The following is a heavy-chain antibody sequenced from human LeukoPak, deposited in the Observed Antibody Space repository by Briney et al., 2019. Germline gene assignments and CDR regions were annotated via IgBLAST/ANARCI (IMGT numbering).Heavy chain of an antibody. D-gene: IGHD2-15*01. J-gene: IGHJ4*02. Sequence: ASVKVSCKASGYTFTGYYMHWVRQAPGQGLEWMGWINPNSGGTNYAQKFQGRVTMTRDTSISTAYMELSRLRSDDTAVYYCARVPRLCCSGGSCYFDYWGQGTLVTVSS. CDR3: ARVPRLCCSGGSCYFDY. V-gene: IGHV1-2*02. CDR1: GYTFTGYY. CDR2: INPNSGGT.